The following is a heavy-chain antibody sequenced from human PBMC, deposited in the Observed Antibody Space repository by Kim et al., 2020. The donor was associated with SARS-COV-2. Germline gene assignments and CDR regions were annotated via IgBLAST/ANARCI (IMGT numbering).Heavy chain of an antibody. CDR1: GFTFSSYS. Sequence: GGSLRLSCAASGFTFSSYSMNWVRQAPGKGLEWVSYISSSSSTIYYADSVKGRFTISRDNAKNSLYLQMNSLRDEDTAVYYCARDMKNDFWSGYMGWWGQGTLVTVSS. J-gene: IGHJ4*02. D-gene: IGHD3-3*01. CDR3: ARDMKNDFWSGYMGW. V-gene: IGHV3-48*02. CDR2: ISSSSSTI.